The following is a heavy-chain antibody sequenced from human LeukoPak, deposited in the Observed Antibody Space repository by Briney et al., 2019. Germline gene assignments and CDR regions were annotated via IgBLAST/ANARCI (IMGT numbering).Heavy chain of an antibody. CDR2: IKSKTAGGTT. CDR1: GLTLSNVW. CDR3: AQGSGQYYEY. V-gene: IGHV3-15*07. D-gene: IGHD3-22*01. J-gene: IGHJ4*02. Sequence: GGSLRLSCAVSGLTLSNVWMNWVRQAPGKGLEWVGRIKSKTAGGTTDFAAPVKGRFSISRDDSQNMLYLQMNSLTSEDSAVYYCAQGSGQYYEYWGQGTLVTVS.